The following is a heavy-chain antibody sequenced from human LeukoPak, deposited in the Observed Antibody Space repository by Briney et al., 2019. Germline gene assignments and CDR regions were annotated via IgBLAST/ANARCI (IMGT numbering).Heavy chain of an antibody. CDR2: ISHTEGT. V-gene: IGHV4-34*01. D-gene: IGHD3-9*01. J-gene: IGHJ4*02. CDR3: ARIRCGHSGSVCYNH. Sequence: SETLSLTCGVFGVSINDYYWSWIRQSPGKGLEWIGEISHTEGTRYNPSLGSRVTMSVGTSENQLSLKLIFVTAADTAVYYCARIRCGHSGSVCYNHWGLGTLVTVSS. CDR1: GVSINDYY.